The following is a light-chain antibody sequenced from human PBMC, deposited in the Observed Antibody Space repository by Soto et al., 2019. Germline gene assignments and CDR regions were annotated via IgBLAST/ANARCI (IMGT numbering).Light chain of an antibody. Sequence: LTQPSSVSGSPGQSLTISCTGTSSDGGAYNLVSWYQHLPDKAPKLIISEVTNRPSGVSDRFSGSKSGNTASLTISGLQAEDEADYYCASLTTTNFVFGSGTKVTVL. J-gene: IGLJ1*01. V-gene: IGLV2-14*01. CDR3: ASLTTTNFV. CDR2: EVT. CDR1: SSDGGAYNL.